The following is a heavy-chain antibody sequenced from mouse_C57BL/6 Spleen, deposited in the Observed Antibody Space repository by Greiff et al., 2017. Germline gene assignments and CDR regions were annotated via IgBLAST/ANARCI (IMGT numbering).Heavy chain of an antibody. CDR2: IYPRSGNT. D-gene: IGHD1-1*01. CDR1: GYTFTSYG. CDR3: ARWGTTVVRDWYFDF. J-gene: IGHJ1*03. V-gene: IGHV1-81*01. Sequence: VQVVESGAELARPGASVKLSCKASGYTFTSYGISWVKQRTGQGLEWIGEIYPRSGNTYYNEKFKGKATLTADKSSSTAYMELRSLTSEDSAVYCFARWGTTVVRDWYFDFWGTGTTVTVSS.